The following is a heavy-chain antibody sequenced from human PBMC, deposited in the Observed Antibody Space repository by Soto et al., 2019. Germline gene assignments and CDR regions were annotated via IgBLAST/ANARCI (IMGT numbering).Heavy chain of an antibody. CDR1: GSIFSSYG. D-gene: IGHD3-10*01. CDR2: TSYDGRNN. CDR3: AKAHSTGGIVRGVGIGY. V-gene: IGHV3-30*18. J-gene: IGHJ4*02. Sequence: PGGSLRLSCAVSGSIFSSYGMHWVRQAPGKGLEWVAVTSYDGRNNNYADSVKGRFTISRDNSRNTLYLQMDSLRAEDTAVYYCAKAHSTGGIVRGVGIGYWGQGTLVTVSS.